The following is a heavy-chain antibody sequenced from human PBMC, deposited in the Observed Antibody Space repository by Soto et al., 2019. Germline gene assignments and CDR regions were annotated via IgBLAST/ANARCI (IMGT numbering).Heavy chain of an antibody. V-gene: IGHV3-30-3*01. CDR2: ISYDGSNK. J-gene: IGHJ4*02. Sequence: ESGGGVVQPGRSLRLSCAASGFTFSSYAMHWVRQAPGKGLEWVAVISYDGSNKYYADSVKGRFTISRDNSKNTLYLQMNSLRAEDTAVYYCARASAVAGFYFDYWGQGTLVTVSS. CDR3: ARASAVAGFYFDY. CDR1: GFTFSSYA. D-gene: IGHD6-19*01.